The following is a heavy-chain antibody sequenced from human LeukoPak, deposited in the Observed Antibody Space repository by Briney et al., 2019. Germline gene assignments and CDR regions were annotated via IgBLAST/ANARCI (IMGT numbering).Heavy chain of an antibody. CDR2: INPNSGGT. D-gene: IGHD6-19*01. V-gene: IGHV1-2*04. Sequence: ASVKVSCKTSGYTFTGYYIHWVRQAPGQGLKWMGWINPNSGGTIYAQKFQDWVTMTRDTSISTAYMELSRLTSDDTAVYYCAREPRIAVTVYYFDYWGQGTLVTVSS. J-gene: IGHJ4*02. CDR3: AREPRIAVTVYYFDY. CDR1: GYTFTGYY.